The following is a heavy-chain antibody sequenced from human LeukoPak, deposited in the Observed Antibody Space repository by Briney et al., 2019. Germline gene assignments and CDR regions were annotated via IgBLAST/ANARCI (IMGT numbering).Heavy chain of an antibody. CDR2: IYTSGST. J-gene: IGHJ4*02. CDR3: ARVIGYCSSTSCFGYFDY. Sequence: SETLSLTCTVSGGSISSYYWSWIRQPAGKGLEWIGRIYTSGSTNYNPSLKSRVTISLDTSKNQFSLKLSSVTAADTAVYYCARVIGYCSSTSCFGYFDYWGQGTLVTVSS. CDR1: GGSISSYY. D-gene: IGHD2-2*01. V-gene: IGHV4-4*07.